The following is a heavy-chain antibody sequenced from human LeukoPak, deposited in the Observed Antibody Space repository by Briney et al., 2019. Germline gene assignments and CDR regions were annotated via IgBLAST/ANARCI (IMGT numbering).Heavy chain of an antibody. CDR1: GFTFSTYA. J-gene: IGHJ4*02. V-gene: IGHV3-23*01. D-gene: IGHD1-26*01. CDR3: AKALQWELPDLD. CDR2: ISGSGGST. Sequence: PGGSLRLSCAASGFTFSTYAMTWVRQAPGKGLEWVSAISGSGGSTYYADSVKGRFTISRDNSKNTVYLQMNSLRAEDTAVYYCAKALQWELPDLDWGQGTLVTVSS.